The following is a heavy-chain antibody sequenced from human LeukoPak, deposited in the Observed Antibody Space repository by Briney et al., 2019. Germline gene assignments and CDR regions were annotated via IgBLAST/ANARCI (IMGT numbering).Heavy chain of an antibody. J-gene: IGHJ3*02. CDR1: GFTFSSYS. Sequence: GGSLRLSCAASGFTFSSYSMNWVRQAPGKGLEWVSYISSSSSTIYYADSVKGRFTISRDNAKNSLYLQMNSLRAEDTAVYYCARDQGRHYYDSSGYPVGAFDIWGQGTMVTVSS. V-gene: IGHV3-48*01. CDR3: ARDQGRHYYDSSGYPVGAFDI. CDR2: ISSSSSTI. D-gene: IGHD3-22*01.